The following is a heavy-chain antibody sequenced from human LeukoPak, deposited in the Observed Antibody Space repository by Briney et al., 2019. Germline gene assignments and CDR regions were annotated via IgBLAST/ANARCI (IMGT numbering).Heavy chain of an antibody. D-gene: IGHD4-23*01. V-gene: IGHV3-23*01. Sequence: GGSLRLSCAASVFTFSSYAMIWVRHAPGKGLECVSGISGSGGSTFYTDSLKGRFTISRDNSKNTLYLQMNSLRAEDTAAYYCAKGPHGTVVAPGRGFDYWGQGTLVTVSS. CDR3: AKGPHGTVVAPGRGFDY. CDR2: ISGSGGST. CDR1: VFTFSSYA. J-gene: IGHJ4*02.